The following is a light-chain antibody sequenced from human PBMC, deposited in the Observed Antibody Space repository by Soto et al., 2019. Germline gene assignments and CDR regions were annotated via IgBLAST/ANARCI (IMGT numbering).Light chain of an antibody. J-gene: IGKJ1*01. V-gene: IGKV3-15*01. CDR2: GAS. Sequence: EIVMTQSPATLSVSPGERVTLSCRASQNIGSNLAWYQQRPGQAPNLLIFGASTRATGAPARVNGSGSGTQFTLTISSLQPDDFATYYCQQYNSYQWTFGQGTKVEIK. CDR1: QNIGSN. CDR3: QQYNSYQWT.